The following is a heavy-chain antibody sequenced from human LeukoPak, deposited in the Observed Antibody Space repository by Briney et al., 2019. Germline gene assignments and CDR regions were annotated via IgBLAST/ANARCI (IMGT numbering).Heavy chain of an antibody. J-gene: IGHJ4*01. Sequence: ASVKVSCKVSGLSFIELSFHWVRQAPGKGLEWMGGYDPEKDETVYAQKFQGRVTMTEDTSTDTVYMQLSSLRSEDTALYYCTTNLISLFGVGYWGHGTLVTVSS. CDR2: YDPEKDET. CDR1: GLSFIELS. D-gene: IGHD3-3*01. CDR3: TTNLISLFGVGY. V-gene: IGHV1-24*01.